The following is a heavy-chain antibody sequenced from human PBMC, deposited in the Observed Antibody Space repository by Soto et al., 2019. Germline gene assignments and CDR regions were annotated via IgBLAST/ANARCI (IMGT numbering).Heavy chain of an antibody. CDR3: ARAWTYARC. D-gene: IGHD1-7*01. Sequence: HPGGSLRLSCVASGFTFNTFSMGCVRQAPGKGLEWVANIKEDGNEENYLDSVKGRFTISRDNARNSLSLQMNSLRAEDTAIYYCARAWTYARCWGRGTLVTVSS. V-gene: IGHV3-7*04. CDR2: IKEDGNEE. J-gene: IGHJ4*02. CDR1: GFTFNTFS.